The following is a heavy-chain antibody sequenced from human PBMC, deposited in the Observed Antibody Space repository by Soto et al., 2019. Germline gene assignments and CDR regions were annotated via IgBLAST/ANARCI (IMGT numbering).Heavy chain of an antibody. D-gene: IGHD1-26*01. Sequence: SVKVSCKALGNTFTYRYLHWVRQAPGQALEWMGWITPFSGDVHYAQKFQERATITRDRSINTAYMQMSSLRSEDTAMYFCASGGAGSGPFTWELPDHWGQGTLVTVSS. V-gene: IGHV1-45*02. J-gene: IGHJ4*02. CDR2: ITPFSGDV. CDR3: ASGGAGSGPFTWELPDH. CDR1: GNTFTYRY.